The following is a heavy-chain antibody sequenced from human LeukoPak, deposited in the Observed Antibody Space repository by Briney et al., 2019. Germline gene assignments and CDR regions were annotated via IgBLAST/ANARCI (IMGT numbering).Heavy chain of an antibody. CDR2: INPSGGST. CDR3: ARERSQIPVFRGVRRRGAFDI. J-gene: IGHJ3*02. D-gene: IGHD3-10*01. V-gene: IGHV1-46*01. Sequence: ASVKVSCKTSGYTFTNYYLHWVRQAPGQGLEWMGIINPSGGSTSYAQKFQGRVTMTRDMSTNTVYKGLSSLRSEDTAIYYCARERSQIPVFRGVRRRGAFDIWGQGTMVTVSS. CDR1: GYTFTNYY.